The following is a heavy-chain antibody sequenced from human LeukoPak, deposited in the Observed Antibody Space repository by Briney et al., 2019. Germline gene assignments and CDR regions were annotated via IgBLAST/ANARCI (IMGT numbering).Heavy chain of an antibody. CDR3: ASKILVPSYYYGMDV. Sequence: SETLSLTCAVYGGSFSGYYWSWIRQPPGKGLEWIGEINHSGSTNYNPSLESRVTISVDTSKNQFSLKLSSVTAADTAVYYCASKILVPSYYYGMDVWGQGTTVTVSS. CDR1: GGSFSGYY. V-gene: IGHV4-34*01. CDR2: INHSGST. J-gene: IGHJ6*02. D-gene: IGHD1-26*01.